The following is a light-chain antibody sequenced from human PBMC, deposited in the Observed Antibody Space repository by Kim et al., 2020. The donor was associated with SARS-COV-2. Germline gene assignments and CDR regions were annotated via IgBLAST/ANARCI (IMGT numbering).Light chain of an antibody. CDR3: CSYAGTYKV. Sequence: PGQSITRYCTGTRRDVSGYNYVSWYQQHPAKAPKLIIYDVSERPTGVPDRFSGSKSGNTASLTVSGLQADDEADYHCCSYAGTYKVFGGGTQLTVL. CDR1: RRDVSGYNY. J-gene: IGLJ3*02. V-gene: IGLV2-11*03. CDR2: DVS.